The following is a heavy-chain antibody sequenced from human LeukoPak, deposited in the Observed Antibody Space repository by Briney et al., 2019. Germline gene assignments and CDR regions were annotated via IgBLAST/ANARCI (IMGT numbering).Heavy chain of an antibody. CDR3: ARPRKSSTVVAGYGLDV. J-gene: IGHJ6*02. Sequence: SEILSLTCTVSGGSISSDYYWGWIRQSPGKGLEWIGSIYYSGTSYYNPSLKSRVTISVDTSKNQFSLNLRSVTAADTAVYYCARPRKSSTVVAGYGLDVWGQGTTVTVSS. D-gene: IGHD6-19*01. CDR1: GGSISSDYY. CDR2: IYYSGTS. V-gene: IGHV4-39*01.